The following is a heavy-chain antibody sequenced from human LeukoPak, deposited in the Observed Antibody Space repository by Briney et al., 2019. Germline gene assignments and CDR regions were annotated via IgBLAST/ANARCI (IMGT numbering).Heavy chain of an antibody. CDR2: INHVGST. CDR3: ARGFISGWGFSYWFDP. V-gene: IGHV4-34*01. J-gene: IGHJ5*02. CDR1: GGAFSGYY. Sequence: KPSETLSLTCAVYGGAFSGYYWSWIRQPPGKGLEGIGEINHVGSTNYNPSLKSRVTISVDTSKNQFSLKLSSVTAADTAVYYCARGFISGWGFSYWFDPWGQGTLVTVSS. D-gene: IGHD6-19*01.